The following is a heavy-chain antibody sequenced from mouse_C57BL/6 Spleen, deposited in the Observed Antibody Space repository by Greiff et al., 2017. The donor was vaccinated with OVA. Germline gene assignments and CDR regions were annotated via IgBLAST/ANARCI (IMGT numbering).Heavy chain of an antibody. V-gene: IGHV1-80*01. Sequence: QVQLKESGAELVKPGASVKISCKASGYAFSSYWMNWVKQRPGKGLEWIGQIYPGDGDTNYNGKFKGKATLTADKSSSTAYMQLSSLTAEDSAVYFCARRASSLYYFDYWGQGTTLTVSS. J-gene: IGHJ2*01. CDR2: IYPGDGDT. D-gene: IGHD1-1*01. CDR3: ARRASSLYYFDY. CDR1: GYAFSSYW.